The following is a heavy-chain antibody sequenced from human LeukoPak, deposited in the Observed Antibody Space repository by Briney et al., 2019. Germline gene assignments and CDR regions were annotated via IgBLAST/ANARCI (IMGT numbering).Heavy chain of an antibody. CDR2: ISSSSSYI. CDR1: GFTFSSYS. D-gene: IGHD3-22*01. Sequence: GGSLRLSCAASGFTFSSYSMNWVRQAPGKGLEWVSSISSSSSYIYYADSVKGRFTISRDNAKNSLYLQMNSLRAEDTAVYYRARDHYYYDSSGYPPDWGQGTLVTVSS. CDR3: ARDHYYYDSSGYPPD. V-gene: IGHV3-21*01. J-gene: IGHJ4*02.